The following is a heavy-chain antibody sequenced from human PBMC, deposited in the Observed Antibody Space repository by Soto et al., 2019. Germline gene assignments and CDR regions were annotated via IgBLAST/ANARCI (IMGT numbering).Heavy chain of an antibody. V-gene: IGHV3-30*18. Sequence: QVELVESGGGVAQPGRSLRLSCAASGFTFSNYGMHWVRQAPGKGLEWVAVISYDGSNKDYGDSVKGRFTISRDNSKNTLYLQMNSLRAEDTAMYYCAKDMQWELLPYYGMDVWGQGTTVTVSS. CDR3: AKDMQWELLPYYGMDV. CDR1: GFTFSNYG. D-gene: IGHD1-26*01. J-gene: IGHJ6*02. CDR2: ISYDGSNK.